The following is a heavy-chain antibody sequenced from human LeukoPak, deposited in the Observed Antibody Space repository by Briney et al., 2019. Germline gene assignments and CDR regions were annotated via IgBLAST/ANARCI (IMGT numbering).Heavy chain of an antibody. CDR2: IYSGGST. Sequence: GGSLRLSCAASGFTVSSNYMSWVRQAPGKGLEWVSVIYSGGSTYYADSVKGRFTISRDNSKNTLYLQMNSLRAEDTAVYYCARGEYSSSSPSAFYYYYYYHMDVWGKGTTVTVSS. J-gene: IGHJ6*03. CDR1: GFTVSSNY. D-gene: IGHD6-6*01. CDR3: ARGEYSSSSPSAFYYYYYYHMDV. V-gene: IGHV3-53*01.